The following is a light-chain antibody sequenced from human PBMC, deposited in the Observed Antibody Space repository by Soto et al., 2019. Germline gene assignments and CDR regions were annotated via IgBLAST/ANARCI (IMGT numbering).Light chain of an antibody. V-gene: IGLV2-11*01. Sequence: QSALAQPRSVSGSPGQSVTISCTGTSSDVGTYDFVSWYQQHPGKAPRLMTFDVSERPSGVPDRFSGSKSGNTASLTISGLQAEDEADYYCCLYAVTFYVFGTGTKVTVL. J-gene: IGLJ1*01. CDR3: CLYAVTFYV. CDR1: SSDVGTYDF. CDR2: DVS.